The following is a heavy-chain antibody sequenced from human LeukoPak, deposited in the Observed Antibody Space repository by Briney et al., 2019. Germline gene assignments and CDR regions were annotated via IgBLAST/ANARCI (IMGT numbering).Heavy chain of an antibody. D-gene: IGHD3-3*01. J-gene: IGHJ6*02. Sequence: SETLSLTCTVSGGSINGYYWTWIRQSPGKGLEWIGCVYYSGSTNYNPSLKSRVTISVDTSKNQFSLKLSSVTAADTAVYYCARDQPAITIFGVVIRDYYGMDVWGQGTTVTVSS. V-gene: IGHV4-59*01. CDR2: VYYSGST. CDR1: GGSINGYY. CDR3: ARDQPAITIFGVVIRDYYGMDV.